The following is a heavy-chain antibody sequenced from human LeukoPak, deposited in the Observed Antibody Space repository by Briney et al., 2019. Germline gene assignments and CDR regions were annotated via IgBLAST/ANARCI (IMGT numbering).Heavy chain of an antibody. CDR3: ARGEVVESYFDY. Sequence: PSETLSLTCAVSGGSISSSNWWSWVRQPPGEGLEWIGEIYHSGNTNYNPSLKSRVTISVDKSKNQFSLKLSSVTAADTAVYYCARGEVVESYFDYWGQGTLVTVSS. J-gene: IGHJ4*02. CDR1: GGSISSSNW. CDR2: IYHSGNT. V-gene: IGHV4-4*02. D-gene: IGHD2-15*01.